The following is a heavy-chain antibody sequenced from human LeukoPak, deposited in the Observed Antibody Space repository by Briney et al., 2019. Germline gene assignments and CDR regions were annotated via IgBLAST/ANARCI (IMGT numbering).Heavy chain of an antibody. Sequence: GGSLRLSCAASGFTFSSYAMSWVRQAPGKGLEWVSTISGSGGSTYYADSVKGRFTISRDNSKNTLYLQMNSLRAEDTAVYYCAKDAYSSSWPGGRYGMDVWGQGTTVTVSS. CDR3: AKDAYSSSWPGGRYGMDV. CDR1: GFTFSSYA. V-gene: IGHV3-23*01. J-gene: IGHJ6*02. CDR2: ISGSGGST. D-gene: IGHD6-13*01.